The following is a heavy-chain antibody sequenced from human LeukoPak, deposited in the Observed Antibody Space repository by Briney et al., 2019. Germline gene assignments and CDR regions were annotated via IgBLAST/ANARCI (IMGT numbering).Heavy chain of an antibody. V-gene: IGHV4-39*01. D-gene: IGHD3-22*01. J-gene: IGHJ4*02. CDR1: GGSISYSSYY. CDR2: IHYSGST. Sequence: SETLSLTCTVSGGSISYSSYYWGWIRQPPGKGLEWIGSIHYSGSTYYNPSLKSRVTISVDTSKNQFSLKLTSVTAADTAVYYCARGRDYYDSSGYYNYFDYWGQGTLVTVSS. CDR3: ARGRDYYDSSGYYNYFDY.